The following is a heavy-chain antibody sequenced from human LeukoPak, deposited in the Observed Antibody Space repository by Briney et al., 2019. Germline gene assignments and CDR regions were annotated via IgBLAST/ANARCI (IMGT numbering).Heavy chain of an antibody. J-gene: IGHJ4*02. V-gene: IGHV3-23*01. CDR1: GFTLSSYA. CDR2: NTDSGEST. D-gene: IGHD6-19*01. CDR3: ARDRGMGVADFNTDYFDY. Sequence: GRTLRLSCAASGFTLSSYAMSWVRQAPGKRLEWGLANTDSGESTYYADSAKGRFTISIDNSKNTLYLQMESLRARDTAVYYCARDRGMGVADFNTDYFDYWGQGTLVTVSS.